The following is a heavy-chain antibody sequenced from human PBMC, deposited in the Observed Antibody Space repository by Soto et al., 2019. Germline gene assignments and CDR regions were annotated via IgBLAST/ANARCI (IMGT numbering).Heavy chain of an antibody. CDR1: GYTLTELS. Sequence: QVQLVQSGAEVKKPGASVKVSCKVSGYTLTELSMHWVRQAPGKGLEWMGGFDPEDGETIYAQKFQGRVTMTEDTSTDTAYMELRSMRSEDTAVYYCSTLSGRYYYGSGSDARCDYWGQGTLVTVSS. J-gene: IGHJ4*02. CDR2: FDPEDGET. D-gene: IGHD3-10*01. CDR3: STLSGRYYYGSGSDARCDY. V-gene: IGHV1-24*01.